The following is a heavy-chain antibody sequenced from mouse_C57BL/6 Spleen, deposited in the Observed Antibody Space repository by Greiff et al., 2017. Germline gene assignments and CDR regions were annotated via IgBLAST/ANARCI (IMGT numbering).Heavy chain of an antibody. CDR2: IRLKSDNYAT. V-gene: IGHV6-3*01. J-gene: IGHJ2*01. CDR1: GFTFSNYW. Sequence: GGSMKLSCVASGFTFSNYWMNWVRQSPEKGLEWVAQIRLKSDNYATHSAESVKGRFTISRDDSKSSVYLQMNNLRAEDTGIYYCTAVYYYGSSYYCDYWGQGTTLTVAS. CDR3: TAVYYYGSSYYCDY. D-gene: IGHD1-1*01.